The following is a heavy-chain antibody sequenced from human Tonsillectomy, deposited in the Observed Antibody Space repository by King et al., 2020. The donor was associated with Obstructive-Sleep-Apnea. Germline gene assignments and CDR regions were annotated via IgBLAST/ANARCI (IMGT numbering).Heavy chain of an antibody. CDR3: ARGNRSGAYYDSSGSHFDY. J-gene: IGHJ4*02. D-gene: IGHD3-22*01. CDR1: GGTFSSYA. Sequence: QLVQSGAEVKKPGSSVKVSCKASGGTFSSYAISWVRQAPGQGLEWMGGIIPILGIANYAQKFQGRVTITADKSTSTAYMELSSLRSEDTAVYYCARGNRSGAYYDSSGSHFDYWGQGTLVTVSS. V-gene: IGHV1-69*10. CDR2: IIPILGIA.